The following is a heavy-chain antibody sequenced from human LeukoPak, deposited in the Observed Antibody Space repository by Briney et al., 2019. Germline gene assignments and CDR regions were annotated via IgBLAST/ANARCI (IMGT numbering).Heavy chain of an antibody. J-gene: IGHJ4*02. CDR1: GFTFSSYS. V-gene: IGHV3-21*01. CDR3: ARDPPYYYDSSGSDDY. CDR2: ISSSSSYI. D-gene: IGHD3-22*01. Sequence: GGSLRLSCAASGFTFSSYSMNWVRQAPGKGLEWVSSISSSSSYIYYADSVKGRFTISRDNAKNSLYLQMNSLRAEDTAVYYCARDPPYYYDSSGSDDYWGQGTLVTVSS.